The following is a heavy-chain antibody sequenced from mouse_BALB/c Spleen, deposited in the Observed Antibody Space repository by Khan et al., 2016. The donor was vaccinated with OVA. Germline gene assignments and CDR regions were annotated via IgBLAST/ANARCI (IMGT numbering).Heavy chain of an antibody. J-gene: IGHJ3*01. CDR3: AREWAAWFPY. CDR1: GYTFTDYY. Sequence: VQLQESGAELARPGASVKLSCKASGYTFTDYYINWMKQRTGQGLEWIGEIYPGSGNIYYNEKFMGKATLTADKSSSTAYMQLSSLTSEDSAVYFCAREWAAWFPYWGQGTLVTVSA. V-gene: IGHV1-77*01. CDR2: IYPGSGNI.